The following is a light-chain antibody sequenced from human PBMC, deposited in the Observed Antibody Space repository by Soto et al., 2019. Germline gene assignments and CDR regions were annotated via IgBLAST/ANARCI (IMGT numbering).Light chain of an antibody. CDR1: SSNIGADFD. CDR3: QSYDSSLCGSVV. J-gene: IGLJ2*01. Sequence: QSVLTQPPSVSGAPGQRVTISCTGSSSNIGADFDVHWYQQLPGTAPKLLIYGDSNRPSGVPDRFSGSKSGTSASLAITGLQAEDEADYYCQSYDSSLCGSVVFGGGTKLTVL. V-gene: IGLV1-40*01. CDR2: GDS.